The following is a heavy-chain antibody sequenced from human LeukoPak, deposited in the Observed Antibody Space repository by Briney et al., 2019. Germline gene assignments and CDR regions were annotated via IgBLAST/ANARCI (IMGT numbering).Heavy chain of an antibody. CDR3: AKDEWSYDYVWGGYRSTPDY. D-gene: IGHD3-16*02. CDR2: ISGSGGST. CDR1: GFTFSSYA. Sequence: GGSLRLSCAASGFTFSSYAMSWVRQAPGKGLEWVSAISGSGGSTYYADSVKGRFTISRDNSKNTLYLQMNSLRAEDTAVYYCAKDEWSYDYVWGGYRSTPDYWGQGTLVTVSS. V-gene: IGHV3-23*01. J-gene: IGHJ4*02.